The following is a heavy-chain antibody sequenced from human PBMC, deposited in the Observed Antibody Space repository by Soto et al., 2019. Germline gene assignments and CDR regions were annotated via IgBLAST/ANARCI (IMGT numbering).Heavy chain of an antibody. V-gene: IGHV1-46*01. CDR2: INPSGGST. J-gene: IGHJ3*02. CDR1: GSTFTSYY. D-gene: IGHD3-22*01. CDR3: ARGRSDSSGYYKGRAFDI. Sequence: ASVKVSCKASGSTFTSYYMHWVRQAPGQGLEWMGIINPSGGSTSYAQKFQGRVTMTRDTSTSTAYMELSSLRSEDTAVYYCARGRSDSSGYYKGRAFDIWGQGTMVTV.